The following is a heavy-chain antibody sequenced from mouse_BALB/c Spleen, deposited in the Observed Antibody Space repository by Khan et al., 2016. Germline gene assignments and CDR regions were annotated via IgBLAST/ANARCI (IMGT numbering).Heavy chain of an antibody. V-gene: IGHV3-1*02. J-gene: IGHJ3*01. D-gene: IGHD2-2*01. CDR1: GSSITSGYS. CDR2: IHYSGGT. CDR3: ARWFVAWFAY. Sequence: EVQLQESGPDLVKPSQSLSLTCTVTGSSITSGYSWHWIRQFPGNKLEWMGYIHYSGGTNYNPSLKSRISITRDTSKNHFFLQLNSVTTEASATYSCARWFVAWFAYWGQGTLVTDSA.